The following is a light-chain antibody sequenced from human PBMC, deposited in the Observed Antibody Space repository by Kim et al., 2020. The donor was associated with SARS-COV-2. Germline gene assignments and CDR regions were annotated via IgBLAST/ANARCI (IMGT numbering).Light chain of an antibody. Sequence: DIQMTQSPSTLSVSVGDRGTITCRASQSIGTWLAWYQQKPGKAPRLLIYEASNLDSGVPSRFSGSGSGTEFTLTISSLQTDDFATYYCQQYNRSPGLTFGGGTKVDIK. CDR3: QQYNRSPGLT. J-gene: IGKJ4*01. CDR2: EAS. CDR1: QSIGTW. V-gene: IGKV1-5*03.